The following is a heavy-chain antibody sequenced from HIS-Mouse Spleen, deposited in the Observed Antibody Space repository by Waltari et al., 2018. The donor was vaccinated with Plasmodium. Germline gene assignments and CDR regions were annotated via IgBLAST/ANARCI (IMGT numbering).Heavy chain of an antibody. J-gene: IGHJ4*02. CDR1: GGSISSYY. D-gene: IGHD6-6*01. CDR2: IYYSGST. V-gene: IGHV4-59*08. CDR3: ARHEVGSSSSVGIDY. Sequence: QVQLQESGPGLVKPSETLSLTCTVSGGSISSYYWSWIRQPPGKGLEWIGNIYYSGSTNYNPPLKSRVTISVDTSKNQFSLKLDSVTAADTAVYYCARHEVGSSSSVGIDYWGQGTLVTVSS.